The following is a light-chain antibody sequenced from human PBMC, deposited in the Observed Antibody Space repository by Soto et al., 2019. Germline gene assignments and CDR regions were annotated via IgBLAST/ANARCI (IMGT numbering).Light chain of an antibody. J-gene: IGLJ2*01. CDR1: SSYVGGYNY. CDR2: EVS. V-gene: IGLV2-8*01. CDR3: SSYAGSNNLGV. Sequence: QSFLNQPPYASGSPGQSVTISCTGTSSYVGGYNYVSWYQQHPGKAPKLMIYEVSKRPSGVPDRFSGSKSGNTASLTVSGLQAEDEADYYCSSYAGSNNLGVFGGGTKLTVL.